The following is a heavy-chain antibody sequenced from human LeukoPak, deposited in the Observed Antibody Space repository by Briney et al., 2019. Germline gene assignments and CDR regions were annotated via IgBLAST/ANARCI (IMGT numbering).Heavy chain of an antibody. CDR3: ATPDFDSSGYDFDY. J-gene: IGHJ4*02. Sequence: GASVKVSCKVSGYTLTELSMHWVRQAPGKGLEWMGGFDPEDGETIYAQKFQGRVTMTEDTSTDTAYMELSSLRSEDTAVYYCATPDFDSSGYDFDYWGQGTLVTVSS. CDR1: GYTLTELS. D-gene: IGHD3-22*01. V-gene: IGHV1-24*01. CDR2: FDPEDGET.